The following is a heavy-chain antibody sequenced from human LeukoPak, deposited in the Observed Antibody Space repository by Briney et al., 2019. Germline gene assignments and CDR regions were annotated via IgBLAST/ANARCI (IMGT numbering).Heavy chain of an antibody. V-gene: IGHV4-4*07. Sequence: SETLSLTCTVSGGSISSYYWSWIRQPAGKGLEWIGRIYTSGSTNYNPSLKSRVTMSVDTSKNQFSLKLSSMTAADTAVYYCARAGTSSNLEWLLGRGDWFDPWGQGTLVTVSS. CDR1: GGSISSYY. CDR2: IYTSGST. CDR3: ARAGTSSNLEWLLGRGDWFDP. J-gene: IGHJ5*02. D-gene: IGHD3-3*01.